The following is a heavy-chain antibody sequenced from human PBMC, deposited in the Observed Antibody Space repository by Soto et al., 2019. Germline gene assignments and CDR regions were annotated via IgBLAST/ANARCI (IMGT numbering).Heavy chain of an antibody. D-gene: IGHD1-1*01. J-gene: IGHJ6*02. V-gene: IGHV1-69*01. Sequence: VPLVQSGAEVKKPGSSVKVSCKSSGGTFSSHSINWVRQAPGQGLEWMGGIIPIFGPANFAKKFQGRVTITADESTTTAYMELSSLTSEDTAVYYCATGSFTSTGGRIGYHYNAMDVWGQGTTVTVSS. CDR2: IIPIFGPA. CDR1: GGTFSSHS. CDR3: ATGSFTSTGGRIGYHYNAMDV.